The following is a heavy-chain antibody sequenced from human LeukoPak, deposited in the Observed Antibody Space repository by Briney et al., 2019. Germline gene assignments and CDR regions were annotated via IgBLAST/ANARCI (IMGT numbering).Heavy chain of an antibody. Sequence: GGSLRLSCTASGFTVSSHYMSLVRQAPGTGLEWLSVIYSGGNTYYADSVKGRFTISRDNSKNTVYLQMNSLRAEDTAVYYCAKGGMDPHPIYWGRGTLVTVSS. CDR3: AKGGMDPHPIY. V-gene: IGHV3-53*01. CDR2: IYSGGNT. J-gene: IGHJ4*02. CDR1: GFTVSSHY. D-gene: IGHD3-16*01.